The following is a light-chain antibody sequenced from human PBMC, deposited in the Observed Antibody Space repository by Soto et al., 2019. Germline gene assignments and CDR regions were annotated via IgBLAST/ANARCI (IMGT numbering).Light chain of an antibody. CDR1: QSVDSL. J-gene: IGKJ5*01. Sequence: EIVMTQSPATLSVSPGETATLSCKTSQSVDSLLAWYQQKPGQAPRLLIYRAPTRTTGIPARFSGSGPGTEFTLTINSLQSEDFAVYYCQQYNNWPITFGQGTRLEIK. V-gene: IGKV3-15*01. CDR3: QQYNNWPIT. CDR2: RAP.